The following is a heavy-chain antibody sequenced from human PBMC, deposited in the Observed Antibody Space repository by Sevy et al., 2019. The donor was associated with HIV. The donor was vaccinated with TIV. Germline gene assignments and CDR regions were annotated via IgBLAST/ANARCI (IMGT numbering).Heavy chain of an antibody. V-gene: IGHV3-23*01. CDR1: GFRFNNYA. D-gene: IGHD5-18*01. J-gene: IGHJ4*02. CDR3: VKEDSYGRFDY. Sequence: GGSLRLSCAASGFRFNNYAMTWVRQAPGKGLEWVAGISGSGGSTYYADSVKGRFTISRDNSKNTLDLQMNSLRAEDTAVYYCVKEDSYGRFDYWGQGTLVTVSS. CDR2: ISGSGGST.